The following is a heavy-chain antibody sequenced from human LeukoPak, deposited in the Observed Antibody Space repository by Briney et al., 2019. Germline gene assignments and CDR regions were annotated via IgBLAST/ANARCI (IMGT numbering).Heavy chain of an antibody. CDR3: AKDWSLGYGCLDY. J-gene: IGHJ4*02. CDR1: GFTFSKFG. D-gene: IGHD5-12*01. CDR2: VWNDGSKN. Sequence: GGSLRLSCAASGFTFSKFGMHWVRQTPGKGLEWVALVWNDGSKNYYADSVKGRFTISRDNSKDPLYLLLNRLRAEDTAVYYCAKDWSLGYGCLDYWGQGTLVTVSS. V-gene: IGHV3-33*06.